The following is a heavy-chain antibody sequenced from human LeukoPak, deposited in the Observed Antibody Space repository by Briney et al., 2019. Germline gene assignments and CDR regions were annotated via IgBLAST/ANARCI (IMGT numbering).Heavy chain of an antibody. CDR1: GFTFSSYW. CDR2: INNDGSST. J-gene: IGHJ3*02. V-gene: IGHV3-74*01. Sequence: GGSLRLSCGASGFTFSSYWMHWVRQAPGKGLVWVSRINNDGSSTSYADSVQGRFTISRDNAKNTLYLQMNSLRAADTAVYYCARVWVGYGGAFDIWGQGTMVTVSS. D-gene: IGHD2-8*02. CDR3: ARVWVGYGGAFDI.